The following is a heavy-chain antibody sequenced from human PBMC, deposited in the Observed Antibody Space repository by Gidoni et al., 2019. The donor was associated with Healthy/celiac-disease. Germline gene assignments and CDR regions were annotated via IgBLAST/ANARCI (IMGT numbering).Heavy chain of an antibody. D-gene: IGHD2-2*01. Sequence: VQLVASGGGVVQPGRSLRLSCAASGFTFSSYGMPWVRQAPGKGLEWVEVIWYDGSNKYYADSVKGRFTISRDNSKNTLYLQMNSLRAEDTAVYYCARDNIVVVPAAIYYYGMDVWGQGTTVTVSS. CDR3: ARDNIVVVPAAIYYYGMDV. CDR2: IWYDGSNK. CDR1: GFTFSSYG. J-gene: IGHJ6*02. V-gene: IGHV3-33*01.